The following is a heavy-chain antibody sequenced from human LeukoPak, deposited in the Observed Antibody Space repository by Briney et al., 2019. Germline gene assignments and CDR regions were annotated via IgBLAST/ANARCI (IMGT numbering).Heavy chain of an antibody. Sequence: PSETLSLTCTVSGGSISSSSYYWGWIRQPPGKGLEWIGSIYSNGSTYYNPSLKSRVTISVDTSKNRFSLKLSSVTAADTAVYYCASVGESYYSYFDYWGQGTLVTVSS. CDR2: IYSNGST. CDR3: ASVGESYYSYFDY. V-gene: IGHV4-39*01. CDR1: GGSISSSSYY. J-gene: IGHJ4*02. D-gene: IGHD1-26*01.